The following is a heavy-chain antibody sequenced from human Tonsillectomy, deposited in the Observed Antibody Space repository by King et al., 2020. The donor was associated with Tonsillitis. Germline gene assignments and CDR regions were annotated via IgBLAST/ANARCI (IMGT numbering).Heavy chain of an antibody. V-gene: IGHV4-39*01. CDR2: IYYSGNT. CDR3: ATGILWPAGYYYYAMDV. Sequence: QLQESGPGLVKPSETLSLTCTVSGDSISSTSYFWGWIRQPPGKGLEWIGGIYYSGNTYYNPSLKSRVTISIDTSKNQFSLKLTSVTAADTAVYYCATGILWPAGYYYYAMDVWGQGTTVTVSS. D-gene: IGHD3-10*01. CDR1: GDSISSTSYF. J-gene: IGHJ6*02.